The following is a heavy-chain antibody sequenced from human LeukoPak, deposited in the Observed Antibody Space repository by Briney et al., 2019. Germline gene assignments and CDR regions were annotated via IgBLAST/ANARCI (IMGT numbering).Heavy chain of an antibody. Sequence: GGSLRLSCAASGFTFSSYAMHWVRPAPGKGLEWVAVISYDGSNKYYADSVKGRFTISRDNSKNTLYQQMNSLRAEDTAVYYCARARGYCSSTSCYVSYYYGMDVWGQGTTVTVSS. CDR3: ARARGYCSSTSCYVSYYYGMDV. V-gene: IGHV3-30-3*01. J-gene: IGHJ6*02. CDR2: ISYDGSNK. CDR1: GFTFSSYA. D-gene: IGHD2-2*01.